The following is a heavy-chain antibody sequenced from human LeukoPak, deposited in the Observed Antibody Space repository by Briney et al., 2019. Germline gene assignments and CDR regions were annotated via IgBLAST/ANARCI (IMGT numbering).Heavy chain of an antibody. D-gene: IGHD1-1*01. CDR1: GYSISSGHY. CDR3: ARVGRYAFDI. J-gene: IGHJ3*02. V-gene: IGHV4-38-2*02. CDR2: SYHRGST. Sequence: PSETLSLTCTVSGYSISSGHYWGWIRQPAGKGLEWIGTSYHRGSTYYNPSLKSRVTISVDTSKNQFSLNLSSVTAADTAVYYCARVGRYAFDIWGQGTMVSVSS.